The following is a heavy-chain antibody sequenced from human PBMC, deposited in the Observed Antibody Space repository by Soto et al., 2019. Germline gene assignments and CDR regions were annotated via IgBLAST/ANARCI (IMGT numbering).Heavy chain of an antibody. CDR3: ARGGSYYDSSGYNFDY. J-gene: IGHJ4*02. Sequence: SVKVSCKASGGTFSSYAISWVRQAPGQGLEWMGGIIPIFGTANYAQKFQGRVTITADESTSTAYMELSSLRSEDTAVYYCARGGSYYDSSGYNFDYWGQGTLVTVSS. CDR1: GGTFSSYA. CDR2: IIPIFGTA. V-gene: IGHV1-69*13. D-gene: IGHD3-22*01.